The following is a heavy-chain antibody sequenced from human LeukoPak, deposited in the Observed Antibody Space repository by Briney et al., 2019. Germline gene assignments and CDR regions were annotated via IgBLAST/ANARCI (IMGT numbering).Heavy chain of an antibody. D-gene: IGHD6-19*01. Sequence: SVKVSCKASGGTFRRFAMSWVRQAPGQGLEWMGGIIPIFGTANYAQKFQGSVTITADEFTSTAYMELSSLRSDDTAVYYCARTFGYSSGWSPPTFDYWGQGTLVTVSS. V-gene: IGHV1-69*13. CDR2: IIPIFGTA. J-gene: IGHJ4*02. CDR1: GGTFRRFA. CDR3: ARTFGYSSGWSPPTFDY.